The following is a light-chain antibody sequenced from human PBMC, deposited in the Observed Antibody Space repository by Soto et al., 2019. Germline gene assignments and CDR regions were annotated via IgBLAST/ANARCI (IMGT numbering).Light chain of an antibody. CDR2: EGS. V-gene: IGLV2-23*03. CDR3: CSYAGSSTFVV. CDR1: SSDVGSYNF. Sequence: QSALTQPASVSGSPGQSITVSCTGTSSDVGSYNFVSWYQQHPGKAPKLMIYEGSKRPSGVSNRFSGSKSGNMASLTISGLQAEDEADYYCCSYAGSSTFVVFGAGTKLTVL. J-gene: IGLJ2*01.